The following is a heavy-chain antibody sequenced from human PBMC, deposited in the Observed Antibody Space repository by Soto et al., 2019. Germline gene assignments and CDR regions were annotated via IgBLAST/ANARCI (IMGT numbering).Heavy chain of an antibody. CDR2: ISPHNGNT. CDR3: AMYSRSPLDY. CDR1: GYSFTSYD. Sequence: ASVKVSCKTSGYSFTSYDITWVRQAPGQGLEWMGWISPHNGNTDYTQTLRDRVTLTADISTTTAYMELRSLRSDDTAVYYCAMYSRSPLDYWGQGTLVTVSS. D-gene: IGHD6-6*01. V-gene: IGHV1-18*04. J-gene: IGHJ4*02.